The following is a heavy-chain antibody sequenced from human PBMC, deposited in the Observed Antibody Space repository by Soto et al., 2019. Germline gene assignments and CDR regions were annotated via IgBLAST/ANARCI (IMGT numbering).Heavy chain of an antibody. V-gene: IGHV1-18*01. Sequence: GASVKVSCKASGYTFTSYGISWVRQAPGQGLEWMGWISAYNGNTNYAQKLQGRVTMTTDTSTSTAYTELRSLRSDDTAVYYCARDILTGMSLYYYYYGMDVWGQGTTVTVSS. J-gene: IGHJ6*02. CDR3: ARDILTGMSLYYYYYGMDV. CDR2: ISAYNGNT. CDR1: GYTFTSYG. D-gene: IGHD3-9*01.